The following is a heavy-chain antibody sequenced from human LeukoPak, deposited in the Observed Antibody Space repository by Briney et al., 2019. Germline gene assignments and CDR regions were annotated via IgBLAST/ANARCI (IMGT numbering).Heavy chain of an antibody. CDR1: GGSFSGYY. V-gene: IGHV4-34*01. CDR3: ARGYDFWSGSRFDY. CDR2: INHSGST. Sequence: PSETLSLTCAVYGGSFSGYYWSWIRQPPGKGLEWIGEINHSGSTNYNPSLKSRVTISVDTSKNQFSLKLSSVTAADTAVYYCARGYDFWSGSRFDYSGHGTLVTVSS. D-gene: IGHD3-3*01. J-gene: IGHJ4*01.